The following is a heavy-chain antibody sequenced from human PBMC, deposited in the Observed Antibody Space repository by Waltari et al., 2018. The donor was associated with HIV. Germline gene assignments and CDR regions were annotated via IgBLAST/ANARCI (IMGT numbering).Heavy chain of an antibody. CDR1: GYSFTSYV. J-gene: IGHJ5*02. V-gene: IGHV1-8*01. CDR2: INPNSSNT. CDR3: ARGVRYCSGGSCYVAWFDP. Sequence: PLVESGAVGKKSRDSEKFSGKASGYSFTSYVINWVRQATGQGLEWMGRINPNSSNTGYAQKSQGRVTMTRNTSISTAYMQLSSLRSEDTAVYYCARGVRYCSGGSCYVAWFDPWGQGTLVTVSS. D-gene: IGHD2-15*01.